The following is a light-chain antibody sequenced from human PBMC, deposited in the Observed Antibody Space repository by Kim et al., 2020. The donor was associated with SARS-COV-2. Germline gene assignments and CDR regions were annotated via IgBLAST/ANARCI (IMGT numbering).Light chain of an antibody. CDR1: SIGGKS. CDR2: YDS. J-gene: IGLJ3*02. V-gene: IGLV3-21*04. Sequence: APGKTARIAGGGNSIGGKSVHWYQQEPGQAPVLVIYYDSDRPSGIPARFSGSNSGNTATLTISRVEAGDEADYYCQVWDTSSDHWVFGGGTQLTVL. CDR3: QVWDTSSDHWV.